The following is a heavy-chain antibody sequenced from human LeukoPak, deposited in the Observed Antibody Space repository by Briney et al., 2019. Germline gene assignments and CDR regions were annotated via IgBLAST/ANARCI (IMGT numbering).Heavy chain of an antibody. V-gene: IGHV1-3*01. CDR1: GYTFTSYA. J-gene: IGHJ5*02. CDR2: INAGNGNT. Sequence: ASVKVSCKASGYTFTSYAMHWVRQAPGQRLEWMGWINAGNGNTKYSQKFQGRVTITRDTSASTAYMELSSLRSEDTAVYYCARASLLRGGYDSSSWFDPWGQGTLVTVSS. D-gene: IGHD5-12*01. CDR3: ARASLLRGGYDSSSWFDP.